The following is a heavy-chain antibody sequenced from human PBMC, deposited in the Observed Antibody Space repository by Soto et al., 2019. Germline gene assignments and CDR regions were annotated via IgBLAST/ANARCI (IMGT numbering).Heavy chain of an antibody. Sequence: EVQLLESGGGLVQPGGSLRLSCAASGFTFSSYAMSWVRQAPGKGLEWVSAISGSGDSTYYADSVKGRFTISRDNSKNTQYLQMNSLRAEATAVYYCAKRTVGWYFELWGRGTLVTVSS. CDR2: ISGSGDST. D-gene: IGHD4-17*01. J-gene: IGHJ2*01. V-gene: IGHV3-23*01. CDR3: AKRTVGWYFEL. CDR1: GFTFSSYA.